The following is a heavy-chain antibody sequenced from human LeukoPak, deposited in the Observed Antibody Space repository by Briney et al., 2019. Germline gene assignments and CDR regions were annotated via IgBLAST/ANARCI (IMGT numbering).Heavy chain of an antibody. CDR2: IYYSGRT. CDR1: GGSISSSSYY. Sequence: SETLSLTCTVSGGSISSSSYYWGWIRQPPGKGLEWIGSIYYSGRTYYNPSLKSRVTISVDTSKNQFSLKLSSVTAADTAVYYCARAHEYYYYYMDVWGKGTTVTISS. V-gene: IGHV4-39*01. J-gene: IGHJ6*03. CDR3: ARAHEYYYYYMDV.